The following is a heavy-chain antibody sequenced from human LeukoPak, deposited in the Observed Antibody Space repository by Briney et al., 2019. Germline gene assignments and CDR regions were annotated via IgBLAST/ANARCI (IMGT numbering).Heavy chain of an antibody. CDR3: AREEFLHEIDSSGYFVY. V-gene: IGHV4-4*07. D-gene: IGHD3-22*01. CDR1: GGSITGYY. Sequence: SETLSLTCTVSGGSITGYYWNWIRQPAGQGLEWLGRVYSSGVGNYNPSLTSQVTMSVDTSKNQFSLKLTSLTAADTSVYYCAREEFLHEIDSSGYFVYWGQGTLVTVSS. J-gene: IGHJ4*02. CDR2: VYSSGVG.